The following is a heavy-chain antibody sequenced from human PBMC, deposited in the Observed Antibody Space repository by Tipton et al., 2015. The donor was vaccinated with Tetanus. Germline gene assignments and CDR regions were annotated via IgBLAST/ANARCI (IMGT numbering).Heavy chain of an antibody. Sequence: TMSLTCAVYGGSFSGYYWSWIRQPPGKGLEWIGEINHSGSTNYNPSLKSRVTISVDTSKNRFSMKLSSVTAADTAVYYCARGGDYNCSGGSCYGGIDYWGQGTLVTVSS. CDR1: GGSFSGYY. CDR3: ARGGDYNCSGGSCYGGIDY. D-gene: IGHD2-15*01. CDR2: INHSGST. J-gene: IGHJ4*02. V-gene: IGHV4-34*01.